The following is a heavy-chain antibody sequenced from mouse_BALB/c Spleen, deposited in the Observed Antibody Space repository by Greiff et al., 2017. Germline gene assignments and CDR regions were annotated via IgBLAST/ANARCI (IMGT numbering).Heavy chain of an antibody. CDR2: ISSGGGST. Sequence: EVQGVESGGGLVKPGGSLKLSCAASGFAFSSYDMSWVRQTPEKRLEWVAYISSGGGSTYYPDTVKGRFTISRDNAKNTLYLQMSSLKSEDTAMYYCARLPYAMDYWGQGTSVTVSS. J-gene: IGHJ4*01. CDR3: ARLPYAMDY. CDR1: GFAFSSYD. V-gene: IGHV5-12-1*01.